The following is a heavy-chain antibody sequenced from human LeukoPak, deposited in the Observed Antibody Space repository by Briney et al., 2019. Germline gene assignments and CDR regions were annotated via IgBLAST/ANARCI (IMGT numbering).Heavy chain of an antibody. CDR1: GGSFSGYY. D-gene: IGHD6-19*01. CDR3: ARHGGLIAVAGSDWFDP. V-gene: IGHV4-34*01. J-gene: IGHJ5*02. CDR2: INHSGST. Sequence: SETLSLTCAVYGGSFSGYYWSWIRQPPGKWLEWIGEINHSGSTNYNPSLKSRVTISVDTSKNQFSLKLSSVTAADTAVYYCARHGGLIAVAGSDWFDPWGQGTLVTVSS.